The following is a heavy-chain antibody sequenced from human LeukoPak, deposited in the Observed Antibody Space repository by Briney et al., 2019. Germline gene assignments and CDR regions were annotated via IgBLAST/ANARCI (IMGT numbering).Heavy chain of an antibody. CDR1: GITFSYYE. J-gene: IGHJ4*02. D-gene: IGHD6-13*01. Sequence: GGSLRLSCEASGITFSYYEMNWVRQAPGKGLEWVSYTSSSGSTKYYADSVKGRFTISRDNAKNSLYLQMDSLRAEDTAVYYCARDLGQQLQKNWGQGTLVTVSS. V-gene: IGHV3-48*03. CDR2: TSSSGSTK. CDR3: ARDLGQQLQKN.